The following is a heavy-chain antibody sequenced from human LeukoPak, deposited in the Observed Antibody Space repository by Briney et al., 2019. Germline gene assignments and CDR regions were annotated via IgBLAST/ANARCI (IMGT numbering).Heavy chain of an antibody. CDR1: GGSISSYY. J-gene: IGHJ5*02. V-gene: IGHV4-59*01. D-gene: IGHD6-6*01. CDR3: ARKRGIAAPFDP. CDR2: IYYSGST. Sequence: SETLSLTXTVSGGSISSYYWSWIRQPPGKGLEWIGYIYYSGSTNYNPSLKSRVTISVDTSKNQFSLKLSSVTAADTAVYYCARKRGIAAPFDPWGQGTLVTVSS.